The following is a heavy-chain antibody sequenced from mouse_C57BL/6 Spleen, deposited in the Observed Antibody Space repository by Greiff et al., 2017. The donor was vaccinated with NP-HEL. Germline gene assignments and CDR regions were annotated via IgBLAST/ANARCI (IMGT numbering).Heavy chain of an antibody. CDR2: IYPGDGDT. J-gene: IGHJ4*01. Sequence: QVQLQQSGPELVKPGASVKISCKASGYAFSSSWMNWVKQRPGKGLEWIGRIYPGDGDTNYNGKFKGKATLTADKSSSTAYMQLSSLTSEDSAVYFCARRGKGGYYYAMDYWGQGTSVTVSS. V-gene: IGHV1-82*01. CDR3: ARRGKGGYYYAMDY. CDR1: GYAFSSSW.